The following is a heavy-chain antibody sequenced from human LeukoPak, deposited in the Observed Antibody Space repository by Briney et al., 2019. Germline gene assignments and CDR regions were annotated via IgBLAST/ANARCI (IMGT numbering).Heavy chain of an antibody. J-gene: IGHJ4*02. CDR3: ARVRQGTSYRKWLGPFDY. CDR2: ISYDGSNK. Sequence: GGSLRLSCAASGFTFSSYAMHWVRQAPGMGLEWVAVISYDGSNKYYADSVKGRFTISRDNSKNTLYLQMNSLRAEDTAVYYCARVRQGTSYRKWLGPFDYWGQGTLVTVSS. CDR1: GFTFSSYA. D-gene: IGHD3-22*01. V-gene: IGHV3-30-3*01.